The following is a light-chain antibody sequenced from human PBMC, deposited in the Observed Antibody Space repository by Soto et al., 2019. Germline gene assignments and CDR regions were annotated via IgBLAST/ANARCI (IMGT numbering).Light chain of an antibody. CDR2: GAS. V-gene: IGKV3-15*01. Sequence: EIVMTPSPATLSVSPGERATLSCRASQSVSTNLAWYQQKPGQAPRLLIYGASTRATAFPARFSGSGSGTEFTLTISSLQSEDFAVYYCHQYNSWPPTFGQGTKVEI. J-gene: IGKJ1*01. CDR3: HQYNSWPPT. CDR1: QSVSTN.